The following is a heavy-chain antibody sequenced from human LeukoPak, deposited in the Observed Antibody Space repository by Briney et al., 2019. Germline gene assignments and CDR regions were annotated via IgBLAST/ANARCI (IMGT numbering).Heavy chain of an antibody. CDR2: INHSGST. V-gene: IGHV4-34*01. Sequence: SETLSLTCTVSGGSISSYYWSWIRQPPGKGLEWIGEINHSGSTNYNPSLKSRVTISVDTSKNQFSLKLSSVTAADTAVYYCARASYCGGDCYSGYDYWGQGTLVTVSS. CDR1: GGSISSYY. D-gene: IGHD2-21*01. J-gene: IGHJ4*02. CDR3: ARASYCGGDCYSGYDY.